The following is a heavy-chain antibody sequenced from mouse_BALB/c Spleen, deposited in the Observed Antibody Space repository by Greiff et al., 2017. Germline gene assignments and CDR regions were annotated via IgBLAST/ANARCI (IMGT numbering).Heavy chain of an antibody. CDR3: AGVTTATRGYAMDY. J-gene: IGHJ4*01. D-gene: IGHD1-2*01. Sequence: EVNVVESGGGLVKPGGSLKLSCAASGFTFSSYAMSWVRQTPEKRLEWVASISSGGSTYYPDSVKGRFTISRDNARNILYLQMSSLRSEDTAMYYCAGVTTATRGYAMDYWGQGTSVTVSS. CDR2: ISSGGST. V-gene: IGHV5-6-5*01. CDR1: GFTFSSYA.